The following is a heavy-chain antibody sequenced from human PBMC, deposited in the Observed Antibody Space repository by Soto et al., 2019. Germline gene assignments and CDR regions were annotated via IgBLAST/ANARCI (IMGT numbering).Heavy chain of an antibody. CDR1: GGSISSSNW. J-gene: IGHJ4*02. CDR2: IYHSGST. D-gene: IGHD6-6*01. V-gene: IGHV4-4*02. CDR3: ARGRIAARPDQGCYFDY. Sequence: QVQLQESGPGLVKPSGTLSLTCAVSGGSISSSNWWSWVRQPPGKGLEWIGEIYHSGSTNYNPSLRGRFTLSVDKSKNQFSVKLSSVTAADTAVYYCARGRIAARPDQGCYFDYWGQGTLVTVSS.